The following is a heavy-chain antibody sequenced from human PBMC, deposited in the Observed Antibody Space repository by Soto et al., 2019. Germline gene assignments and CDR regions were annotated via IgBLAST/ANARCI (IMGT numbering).Heavy chain of an antibody. D-gene: IGHD5-12*01. Sequence: EVQLVESGGGLVQPGGSLKLSCAASGFTFSGSAMHWVRQASGKGLEWVGRIRSKANSYATAYAASVKGRFTISRDDSKNTAYLQMNSLKTEDTAVYYCTRPSGYDNDAFDIWAQGTMVTVSS. V-gene: IGHV3-73*01. CDR1: GFTFSGSA. J-gene: IGHJ3*02. CDR2: IRSKANSYAT. CDR3: TRPSGYDNDAFDI.